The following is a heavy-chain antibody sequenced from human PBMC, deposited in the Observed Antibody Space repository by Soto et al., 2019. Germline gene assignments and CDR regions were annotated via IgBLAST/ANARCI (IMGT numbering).Heavy chain of an antibody. J-gene: IGHJ6*02. V-gene: IGHV2-26*01. CDR1: GFSLSNARMG. Sequence: QVTLKESGPVLVKPTETLTLTCTVSGFSLSNARMGVSWIRQPPGKALEWLAHIFSNDEKSYSTSLKSRLTISKDTSKSQVVLTMTNMDPVDTATYYCARIQAVFGAYYYYGMDVWGQGTTVTVSS. CDR2: IFSNDEK. D-gene: IGHD3-3*01. CDR3: ARIQAVFGAYYYYGMDV.